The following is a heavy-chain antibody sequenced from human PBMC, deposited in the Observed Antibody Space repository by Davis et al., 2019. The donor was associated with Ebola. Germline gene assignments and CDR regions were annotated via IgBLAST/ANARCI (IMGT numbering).Heavy chain of an antibody. CDR3: ARGYYDILTGSDAFDI. CDR2: ISSSGSTI. Sequence: PGGSLRLSCAASGFTFSSYAMSWVRQAPGKGLEWVSYISSSGSTIYYADSVKGRFTISRDNAKNSLYLQMNSLRAEDTAVYYCARGYYDILTGSDAFDIWGQGTMVTVSS. D-gene: IGHD3-9*01. CDR1: GFTFSSYA. J-gene: IGHJ3*02. V-gene: IGHV3-48*03.